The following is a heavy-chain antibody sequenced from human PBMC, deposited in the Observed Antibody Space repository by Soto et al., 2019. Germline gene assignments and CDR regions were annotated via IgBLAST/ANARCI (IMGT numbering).Heavy chain of an antibody. D-gene: IGHD6-19*01. J-gene: IGHJ6*02. CDR2: IIPIFGTA. V-gene: IGHV1-69*01. Sequence: QAQLEQSGGEVKKPGSSVKVSCKASRVAFSKFIVTWVRQAPGLGLEWVGGIIPIFGTANYAQKFQGRATITAAESTSTSYMEVNNLRSEDTAVYYCAKVRYSSPMGYYYGMDVWGQGTTVTVSS. CDR1: RVAFSKFI. CDR3: AKVRYSSPMGYYYGMDV.